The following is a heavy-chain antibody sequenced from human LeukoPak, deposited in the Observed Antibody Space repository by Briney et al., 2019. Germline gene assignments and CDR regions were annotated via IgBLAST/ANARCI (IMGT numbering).Heavy chain of an antibody. CDR1: VGTFSSYA. Sequence: SSVKVSCKASVGTFSSYAISWVRQAPGQGLDWMGRIIPILGIANYAQKFQGRVTITADKSTSTAYMELSSLRSEDTAVYYCARGYYYDSSGYNDYWGQGTLATVSS. CDR3: ARGYYYDSSGYNDY. V-gene: IGHV1-69*04. CDR2: IIPILGIA. J-gene: IGHJ4*02. D-gene: IGHD3-22*01.